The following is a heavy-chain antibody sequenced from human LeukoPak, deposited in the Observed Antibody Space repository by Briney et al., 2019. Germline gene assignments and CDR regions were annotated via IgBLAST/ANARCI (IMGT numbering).Heavy chain of an antibody. V-gene: IGHV3-7*01. CDR3: ARSYCSSTSCYYGMDV. Sequence: HPGGSLRLSCAASGFTFSSYWMSWVRQAPGKGLEWVANIKQDGSEKYYVDSVKGRFTISRDNAKNSLYLQMNSLRAEDTAVYYCARSYCSSTSCYYGMDVWGQGTTVTVSS. D-gene: IGHD2-2*01. J-gene: IGHJ6*02. CDR2: IKQDGSEK. CDR1: GFTFSSYW.